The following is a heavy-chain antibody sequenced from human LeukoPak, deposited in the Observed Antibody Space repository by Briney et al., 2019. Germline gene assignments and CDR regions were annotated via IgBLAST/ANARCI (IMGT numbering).Heavy chain of an antibody. D-gene: IGHD1-26*01. CDR3: ARDRGGSYYAGDDYGMDV. CDR2: INPNSGGT. V-gene: IGHV1-2*04. Sequence: ASVKVSCKASGYTFTGYYMHWARQAPGQGLEWMGWINPNSGGTNYAQKFQGWVTMTRDTSISTAYMELSRLRSDDTAVYYCARDRGGSYYAGDDYGMDVWGQGTTVTVSS. CDR1: GYTFTGYY. J-gene: IGHJ6*02.